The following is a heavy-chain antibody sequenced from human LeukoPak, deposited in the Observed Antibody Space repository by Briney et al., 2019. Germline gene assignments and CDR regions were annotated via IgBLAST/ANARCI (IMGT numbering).Heavy chain of an antibody. J-gene: IGHJ4*02. D-gene: IGHD2-15*01. V-gene: IGHV3-23*01. Sequence: GGSLRLSCAASGFTFDDYGTSWVRQAPGKGLEWVSAISGSGGSTYYADSVKGRFTISRDNSKNTLYLQMNSLRAEDTAVYYCAKDRSRFVVVAATDYWGQGTLVTVSS. CDR1: GFTFDDYG. CDR3: AKDRSRFVVVAATDY. CDR2: ISGSGGST.